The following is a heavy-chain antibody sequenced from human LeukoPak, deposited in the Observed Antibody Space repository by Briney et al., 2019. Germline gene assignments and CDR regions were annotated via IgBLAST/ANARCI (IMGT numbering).Heavy chain of an antibody. V-gene: IGHV1-2*02. D-gene: IGHD3-22*01. CDR1: GYTFTGYY. J-gene: IGHJ6*02. CDR3: ARGSPNHYYDSSGYYFFDYYGMDV. CDR2: INPNSGGT. Sequence: ASVKVSCKASGYTFTGYYMHWVRQAPGQGLEWMGWINPNSGGTNYAQKSQGRVTMTRDTSISTAYMELSRLRSDDTAVYYCARGSPNHYYDSSGYYFFDYYGMDVWGQGTTVTVSS.